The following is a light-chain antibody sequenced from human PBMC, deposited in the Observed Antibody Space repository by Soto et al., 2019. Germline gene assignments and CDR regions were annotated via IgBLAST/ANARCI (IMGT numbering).Light chain of an antibody. CDR1: QSVSTN. CDR3: QQYGNSVT. Sequence: EIVMTQSPVTLCVCPWARPTLSCRASQSVSTNLAWYQHKPGQSPSLLIYGASTRATGPPDRFSGSGSGTDFPFTISRLEPEDSAVYYCQQYGNSVTVGGGTKVEIK. J-gene: IGKJ4*01. V-gene: IGKV3D-15*01. CDR2: GAS.